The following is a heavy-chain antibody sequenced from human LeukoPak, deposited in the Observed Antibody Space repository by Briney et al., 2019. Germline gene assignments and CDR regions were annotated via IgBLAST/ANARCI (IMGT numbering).Heavy chain of an antibody. CDR1: GFTLDIYA. CDR2: ITDTGGDT. J-gene: IGHJ4*02. Sequence: GGSLRLSCAASGFTLDIYAMSWVRQAPGKGLEWVSAITDTGGDTYRADSVKGRFTISRDNSKNTLYLQMNSLRAEDTAIYYCAKGSRSSRPYYFDHWAPGTLVTVSS. V-gene: IGHV3-23*01. CDR3: AKGSRSSRPYYFDH. D-gene: IGHD6-6*01.